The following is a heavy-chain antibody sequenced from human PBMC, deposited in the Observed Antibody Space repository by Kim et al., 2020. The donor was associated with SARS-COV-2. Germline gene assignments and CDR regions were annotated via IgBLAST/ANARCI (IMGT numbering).Heavy chain of an antibody. Sequence: GGSLRLSCAASGFTFSSYGMNWVRQAPGTGLEWVAGFCCDGSDNVYADTVKGRFTVSRDNSKNILFLQMRSLRAEDTAVYYCAKDVQDSWVFYYCIDFWG. CDR1: GFTFSSYG. CDR2: FCCDGSDN. CDR3: AKDVQDSWVFYYCIDF. J-gene: IGHJ6*01. V-gene: IGHV3-33*03. D-gene: IGHD2-15*01.